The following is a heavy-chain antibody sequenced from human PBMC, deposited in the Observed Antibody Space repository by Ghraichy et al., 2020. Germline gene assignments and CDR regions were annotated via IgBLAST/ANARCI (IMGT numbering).Heavy chain of an antibody. CDR1: GGTFSSYA. CDR2: IIPIFGTA. J-gene: IGHJ3*02. V-gene: IGHV1-69*06. D-gene: IGHD3-22*01. CDR3: AREMVAIAVAGTVYDSSGYRQGDAFDI. Sequence: SVKVSCKASGGTFSSYAISWVRQAPGQGLEWMGGIIPIFGTANYAQKFQGRVTITADKSTSTAYMELSSLRSEDTAVYYCAREMVAIAVAGTVYDSSGYRQGDAFDIWGQGTMVTVSS.